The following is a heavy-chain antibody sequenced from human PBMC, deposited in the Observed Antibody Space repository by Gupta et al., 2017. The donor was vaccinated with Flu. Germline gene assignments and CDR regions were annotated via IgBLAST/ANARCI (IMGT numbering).Heavy chain of an antibody. J-gene: IGHJ4*02. CDR3: GRDSWWRYFDY. D-gene: IGHD2-15*01. CDR2: MSKDGSNK. Sequence: WVRQARGKGLWWRTVMSKDGSNKYCADFLRGRFTIARDNSKNTLFLQMNSLRTEDTAGYCCGRDSWWRYFDYWGQGTLVTVSS. V-gene: IGHV3-30*03.